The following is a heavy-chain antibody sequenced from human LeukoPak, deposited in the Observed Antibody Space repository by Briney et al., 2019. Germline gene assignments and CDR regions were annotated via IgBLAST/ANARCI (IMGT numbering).Heavy chain of an antibody. CDR3: AKLPRKVVTAPRPDY. CDR2: ISGSGGST. D-gene: IGHD2-21*02. V-gene: IGHV3-23*01. CDR1: GFTFSSYA. J-gene: IGHJ4*02. Sequence: GGSLRVSCAASGFTFSSYAMSWVRQAPGKGLEWVSAISGSGGSTYYADSVKGRFTISRDNSKNTLYLQMNSLRAEDTAVYYCAKLPRKVVTAPRPDYWGQGTLVTVSS.